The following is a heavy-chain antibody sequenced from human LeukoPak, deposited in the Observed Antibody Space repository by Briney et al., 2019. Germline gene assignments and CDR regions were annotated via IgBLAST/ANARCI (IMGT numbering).Heavy chain of an antibody. D-gene: IGHD2-15*01. V-gene: IGHV4-34*01. CDR2: INHSGST. Sequence: SETLSLTCAVYGGSFSGYYWSWIRQPPGKGLEWIGEINHSGSTNYNPSLKSRVTISVDKSKNQFSLKLSSVTAADTAVYYCARLYCSGGSCYGDWFDPWGQRTLATVSS. J-gene: IGHJ5*02. CDR1: GGSFSGYY. CDR3: ARLYCSGGSCYGDWFDP.